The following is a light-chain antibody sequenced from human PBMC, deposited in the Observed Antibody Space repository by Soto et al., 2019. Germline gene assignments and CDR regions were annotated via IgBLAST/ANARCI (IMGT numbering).Light chain of an antibody. J-gene: IGKJ3*01. CDR1: QDISNY. CDR3: QQYDNLPPFT. Sequence: DIQMTQSPSSLSASVGDRVTITCQASQDISNYLNWYQQKPGKAPKLLIYDASNLESGVPSRFSGSVSRTDFTFTISSPKRENIATYYCQQYDNLPPFTFGPRTKVDIK. V-gene: IGKV1-33*01. CDR2: DAS.